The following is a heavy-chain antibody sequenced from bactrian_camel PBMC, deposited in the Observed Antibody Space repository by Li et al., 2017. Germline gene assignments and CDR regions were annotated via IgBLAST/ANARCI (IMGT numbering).Heavy chain of an antibody. V-gene: IGHV3S9*01. Sequence: QLVESGGGSVQAGETLRLSCTVSTASTFTLSKSDMAWYRQGHGTNGCELVSIINRDGTTAYLGSVKGRFTLSRDNAENTVYLQMNGLKPEDTAMYYCAVSEADRSGWGLLHRKEYRYYGQGTQVTVS. CDR2: INRDGTT. CDR1: TFTLSKSD. J-gene: IGHJ4*01. D-gene: IGHD5*01.